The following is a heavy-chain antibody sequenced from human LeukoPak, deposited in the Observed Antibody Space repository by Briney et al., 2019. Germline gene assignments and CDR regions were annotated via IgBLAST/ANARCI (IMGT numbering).Heavy chain of an antibody. CDR2: INHSGST. Sequence: PSETLSLTCAVYGGSFSGYYWSWIRQPPGKGLEWIGEINHSGSTNYNPSLKSRVTISVDTSKNQSSLKLSSVTAADTAVYYCASSTPLYYDSRFGPKTVSSRYYGMDVWGQGTTVTVSS. V-gene: IGHV4-34*01. CDR3: ASSTPLYYDSRFGPKTVSSRYYGMDV. CDR1: GGSFSGYY. J-gene: IGHJ6*02. D-gene: IGHD3-22*01.